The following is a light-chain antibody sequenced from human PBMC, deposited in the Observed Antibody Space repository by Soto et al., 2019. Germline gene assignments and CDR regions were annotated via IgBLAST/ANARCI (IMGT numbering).Light chain of an antibody. V-gene: IGKV3-20*01. CDR2: GAS. Sequence: IVRTQYPATLSVSPGERYTLSCMASQSVSSNLAWYQQKPGQAPRLLMYGASSRATGIPDRFSGTGSGTDFTLTISRLEPEDFAVYYCQPYGSSPYTVGLGTQVEIK. CDR1: QSVSSN. CDR3: QPYGSSPYT. J-gene: IGKJ2*01.